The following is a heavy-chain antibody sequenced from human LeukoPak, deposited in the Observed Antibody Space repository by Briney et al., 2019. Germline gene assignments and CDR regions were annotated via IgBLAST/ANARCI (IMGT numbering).Heavy chain of an antibody. CDR1: GFTFSSYS. Sequence: PGRSLRLSCAASGFTFSSYSMNWVRQAPGKGLEWVSSISSSSSYIYYADSVKGRFTISRDNAKNSLYLQMNSLRAEDTAVHYCARAYCSGGSCFCSDYWGQGTLVTVSS. V-gene: IGHV3-21*01. J-gene: IGHJ4*02. D-gene: IGHD2-15*01. CDR2: ISSSSSYI. CDR3: ARAYCSGGSCFCSDY.